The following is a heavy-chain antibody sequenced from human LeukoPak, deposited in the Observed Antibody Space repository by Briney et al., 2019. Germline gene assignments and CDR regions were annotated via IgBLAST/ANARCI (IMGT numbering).Heavy chain of an antibody. CDR1: GFSFSSYG. J-gene: IGHJ4*02. CDR2: ISYDESNK. Sequence: GRSLRLSCAASGFSFSSYGMHWVRQAPGTGLERVAVISYDESNKYYADSVQGRFTISRDNTKNTLYLQMNSLRAEDTAVYYCAKDLYVWGSYRYPDYWGQGTLVTVSS. V-gene: IGHV3-30*18. CDR3: AKDLYVWGSYRYPDY. D-gene: IGHD3-16*02.